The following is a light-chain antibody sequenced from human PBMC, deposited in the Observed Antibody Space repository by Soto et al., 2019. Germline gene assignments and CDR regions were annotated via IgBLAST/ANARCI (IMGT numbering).Light chain of an antibody. V-gene: IGKV1-39*01. CDR1: QSISSY. CDR2: AAS. CDR3: QQSYSTPRT. J-gene: IGKJ1*01. Sequence: DIQMTQSPSSLSASVGDSLTITCRASQSISSYLNWYQQKPGKAPKLLIYAASSLQSGVPSRFSGGGSRTDFTLTISSLQPEDFATYFCQQSYSTPRTFGQGTKVEIK.